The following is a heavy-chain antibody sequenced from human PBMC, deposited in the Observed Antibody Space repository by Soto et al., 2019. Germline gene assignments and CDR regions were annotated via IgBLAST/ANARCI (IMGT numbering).Heavy chain of an antibody. CDR3: ARDASGPFDY. CDR2: IYSDGST. D-gene: IGHD6-19*01. CDR1: GFTVSDS. V-gene: IGHV3-53*01. J-gene: IGHJ4*02. Sequence: GSLRLSCSVAGFTVSDSMSWVRQAPGKGLECVSFIYSDGSTHYTDSVRGRFTISRDNSKNTLYLQMDRLRVDDTAVYFCARDASGPFDYWGQGTLVTVSS.